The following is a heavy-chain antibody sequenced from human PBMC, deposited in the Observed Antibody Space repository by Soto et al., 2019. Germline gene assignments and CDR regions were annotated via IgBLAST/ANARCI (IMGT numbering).Heavy chain of an antibody. J-gene: IGHJ6*02. CDR3: LTQGFGPLHGLVDV. V-gene: IGHV4-30-4*03. D-gene: IGHD3-10*01. Sequence: SETLSLTCTVSGGSISSGDYYWSWIRQPPGKGLEWIGYIYYSGSTYYNPSLKSRVTISVDKSKNQFSLKLSSVTAADTAVYYCLTQGFGPLHGLVDVWGQGTTVTVSS. CDR2: IYYSGST. CDR1: GGSISSGDYY.